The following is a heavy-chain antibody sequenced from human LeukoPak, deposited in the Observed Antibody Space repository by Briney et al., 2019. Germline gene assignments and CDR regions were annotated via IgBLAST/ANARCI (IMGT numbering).Heavy chain of an antibody. CDR1: GLTFSSYG. CDR2: IRYDGSKE. V-gene: IGHV3-30*02. CDR3: ARVGSDILTGYQPLYYYYYMDV. J-gene: IGHJ6*03. Sequence: TGGSLRLSCAASGLTFSSYGMHWVRQAPGKGLEWVAFIRYDGSKEYYADSVKGRFTISRDNSKNTLYLQMNSLKTEDTAVYYCARVGSDILTGYQPLYYYYYMDVWGKGTTVTVSS. D-gene: IGHD3-9*01.